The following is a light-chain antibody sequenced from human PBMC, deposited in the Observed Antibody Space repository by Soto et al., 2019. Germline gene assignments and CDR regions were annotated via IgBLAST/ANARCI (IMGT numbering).Light chain of an antibody. CDR2: DVT. V-gene: IGLV2-14*03. CDR1: SSDVGGNDH. Sequence: QSALTQPASVSGSPGQSITISCTGTSSDVGGNDHVSWYQQHPGKPPKLIIYDVTVRPSGISRRFSGSKSDNTASLAVSGLQPGDEADYYCSSYTNKDTLLFGGGTKLTVL. J-gene: IGLJ3*02. CDR3: SSYTNKDTLL.